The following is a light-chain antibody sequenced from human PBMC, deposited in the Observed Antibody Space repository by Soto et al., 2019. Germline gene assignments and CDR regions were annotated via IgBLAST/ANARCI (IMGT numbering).Light chain of an antibody. V-gene: IGKV3-20*01. Sequence: EIVLTQSPGTLSLSPGERATLSCRTSQSVSTRCLAGYQPKPGQAPRLLSYGASSRATGVPDRFSGSGSGTVFTLTISSLDTEDSAVYYCQQYVASPYTFGQGTKLVIK. CDR3: QQYVASPYT. CDR1: QSVSTRC. J-gene: IGKJ2*01. CDR2: GAS.